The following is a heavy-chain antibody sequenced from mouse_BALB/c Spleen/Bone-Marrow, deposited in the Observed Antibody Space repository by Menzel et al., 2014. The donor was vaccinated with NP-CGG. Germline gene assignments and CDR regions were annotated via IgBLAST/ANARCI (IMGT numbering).Heavy chain of an antibody. V-gene: IGHV1-80*01. J-gene: IGHJ4*01. CDR3: ARGARSAMDY. Sequence: VHLVESGAELVRPESSVKISCKASGYAFSTYWMIWVKQRPGQGLEWIGQIYPGDGDTNYNGKFKGKATLTADKSSSTAYVQLSSLTSEDSAVYFCARGARSAMDYWGQGTSVTVSS. CDR1: GYAFSTYW. CDR2: IYPGDGDT.